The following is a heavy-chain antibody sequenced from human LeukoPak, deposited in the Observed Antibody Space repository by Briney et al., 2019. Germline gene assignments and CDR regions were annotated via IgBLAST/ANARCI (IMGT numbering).Heavy chain of an antibody. J-gene: IGHJ5*02. Sequence: PSETLSLTCTVSGGSISSTSCYWGWIRQPPGKGLGWIGIVYFSGSTTYNPSLKSRVTIFADTSNHRFSLRLTSVTAADTAVYYCARYSSSSGWFDPWGQGTLVTVSS. V-gene: IGHV4-39*01. CDR1: GGSISSTSCY. CDR3: ARYSSSSGWFDP. D-gene: IGHD6-6*01. CDR2: VYFSGST.